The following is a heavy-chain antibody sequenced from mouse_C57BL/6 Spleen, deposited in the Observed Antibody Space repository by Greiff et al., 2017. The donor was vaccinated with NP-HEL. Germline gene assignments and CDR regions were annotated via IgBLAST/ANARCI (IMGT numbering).Heavy chain of an antibody. J-gene: IGHJ3*01. CDR2: LHPSDSDT. Sequence: QVQLQQPGAELVKPGASVKVSCKASGYTFTSYWMHWVKQRPGQGLGWIGRLHPSDSDTNYNQKFKGKATLTVDQSSSTAYMQLSSLTSEDSAVYYCATGELAWFAYWGQGTLVTVSA. CDR3: ATGELAWFAY. CDR1: GYTFTSYW. V-gene: IGHV1-74*01. D-gene: IGHD1-1*01.